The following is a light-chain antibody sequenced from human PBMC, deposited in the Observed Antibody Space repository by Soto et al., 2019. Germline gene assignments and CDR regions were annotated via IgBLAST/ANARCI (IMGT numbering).Light chain of an antibody. V-gene: IGLV2-11*01. CDR2: DVS. CDR3: CSYAGSYSLYV. CDR1: SSDVGDYNY. Sequence: QSVLTQPRSVSGSPGQSVTISCTGTSSDVGDYNYVSWYQQHPGKAPKLMIYDVSKRPSGVPDRCSGSKSVNTASLTISGLQAEDESDYYCCSYAGSYSLYVFGTGTKLTVL. J-gene: IGLJ1*01.